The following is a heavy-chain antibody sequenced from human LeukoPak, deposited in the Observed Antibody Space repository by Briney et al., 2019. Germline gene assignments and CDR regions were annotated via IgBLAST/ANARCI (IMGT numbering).Heavy chain of an antibody. Sequence: IPSETLSLTCAVYGGSFSGYYWSWIRQPPGKGLEWIGEINHSGSTNYNPSLKSRVTISVDTSKNQFSLQLNSVTPEDTAVYYCARAEYSSGWLEVDYWGQGTLVTVSS. D-gene: IGHD6-19*01. CDR3: ARAEYSSGWLEVDY. V-gene: IGHV4-34*01. CDR1: GGSFSGYY. CDR2: INHSGST. J-gene: IGHJ4*02.